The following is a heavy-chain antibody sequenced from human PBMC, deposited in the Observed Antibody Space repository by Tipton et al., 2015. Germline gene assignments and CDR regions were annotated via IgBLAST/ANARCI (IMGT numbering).Heavy chain of an antibody. CDR1: AYSISSDYY. CDR3: ARHTVTTEFDVFDI. D-gene: IGHD4-17*01. V-gene: IGHV4-38-2*01. Sequence: TLSLTCAVSAYSISSDYYWGWIRQPLGKGLEWIGSISHSGNTYYNPSLKSRVTTSVDTSKNQFSLRLSSVTAADTAVYYCARHTVTTEFDVFDIWGQGTRVTVSS. J-gene: IGHJ3*02. CDR2: ISHSGNT.